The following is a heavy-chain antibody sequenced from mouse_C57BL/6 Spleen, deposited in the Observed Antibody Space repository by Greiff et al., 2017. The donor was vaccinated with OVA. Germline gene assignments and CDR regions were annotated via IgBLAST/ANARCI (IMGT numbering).Heavy chain of an antibody. CDR3: ARDTGFAY. J-gene: IGHJ3*01. Sequence: EVKLMESGPGLVKPSQSLSLTCSVTGYSITSGYYWNWIRQFPGNKLEWMGYISYDGSNNYNPSLKNRISITRDTSTNQFFLKLNSVTTEDTATYYCARDTGFAYWGQGTLVTVSA. CDR1: GYSITSGYY. V-gene: IGHV3-6*01. CDR2: ISYDGSN.